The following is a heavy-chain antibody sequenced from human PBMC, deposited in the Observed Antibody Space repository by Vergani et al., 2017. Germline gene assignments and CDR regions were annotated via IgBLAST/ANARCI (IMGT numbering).Heavy chain of an antibody. CDR3: ASGSSNDY. D-gene: IGHD6-6*01. CDR2: ISGSGGST. CDR1: GFTFSSYA. V-gene: IGHV3-23*01. Sequence: EVQLLESGGGLVQPGGSLRLSCAASGFTFSSYAMSWVRQAPGKGLGWVSAISGSGGSTYYADSVKGQFTISRDNSKNSLYLQMNSLRAEDTAVYYCASGSSNDYWGQGTLVTVSS. J-gene: IGHJ4*02.